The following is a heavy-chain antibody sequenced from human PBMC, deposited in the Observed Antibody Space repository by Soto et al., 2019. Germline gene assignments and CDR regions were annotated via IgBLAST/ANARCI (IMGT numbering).Heavy chain of an antibody. CDR3: ARVSGSYYSGMDV. D-gene: IGHD3-10*01. CDR2: IYHSGST. V-gene: IGHV4-4*02. CDR1: GGSISSSNW. J-gene: IGHJ6*02. Sequence: QVQLQESGPGLVKPSGTLSLTCAVSGGSISSSNWWSWVRQPPGKGLEWIGEIYHSGSTNYNPPLTSRVTISVDKSNNQFSLALSSVTAADTAVYYCARVSGSYYSGMDVWGQGTTVTVSS.